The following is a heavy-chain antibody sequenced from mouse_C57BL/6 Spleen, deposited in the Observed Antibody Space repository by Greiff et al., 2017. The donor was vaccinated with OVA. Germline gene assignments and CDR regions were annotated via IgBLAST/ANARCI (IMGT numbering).Heavy chain of an antibody. CDR3: ARTLDGYYLFDY. CDR2: INPNNGGT. CDR1: GYTFTDYY. D-gene: IGHD2-3*01. V-gene: IGHV1-26*01. J-gene: IGHJ2*01. Sequence: EVQLQQSGPELVKPGASVKISCKASGYTFTDYYMNWVKQSHGKSLEWIGDINPNNGGTSYNQKFKGKATLTVDKSSSTAYMELRSLTSEDSAVYYCARTLDGYYLFDYWGQGTTLTVSS.